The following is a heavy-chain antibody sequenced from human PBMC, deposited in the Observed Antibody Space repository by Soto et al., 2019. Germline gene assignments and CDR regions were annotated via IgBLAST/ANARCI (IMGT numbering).Heavy chain of an antibody. J-gene: IGHJ5*02. CDR1: GQPFNNHF. Sequence: ESLKIYCNCRGQPFNNHFIGLVHKTPGKGLQWMGLIFTRDSETKTSPSFQGHVSFSVDNSINTVYLQWTSLKTTDTGIYFCERGSFDSGHGYDLWGQGTLVTVSS. CDR2: IFTRDSET. CDR3: ERGSFDSGHGYDL. D-gene: IGHD2-21*02. V-gene: IGHV5-51*07.